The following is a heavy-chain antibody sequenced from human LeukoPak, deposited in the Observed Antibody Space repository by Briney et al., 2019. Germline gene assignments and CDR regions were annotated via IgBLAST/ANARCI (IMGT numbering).Heavy chain of an antibody. CDR1: GFTFSSYG. D-gene: IGHD2-21*02. V-gene: IGHV3-30*19. Sequence: GGSLRLSCAASGFTFSSYGMHWVRQAPGKGLEWVALISYDGKYQFYADSVKGRFTISRDDSKNTLYVQTNSLRAEDTATYYCARDGTLLGSDSNYYYGMDVWGQGTTVTVSS. CDR2: ISYDGKYQ. CDR3: ARDGTLLGSDSNYYYGMDV. J-gene: IGHJ6*02.